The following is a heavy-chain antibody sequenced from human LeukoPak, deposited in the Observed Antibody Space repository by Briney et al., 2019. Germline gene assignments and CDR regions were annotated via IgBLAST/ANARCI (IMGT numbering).Heavy chain of an antibody. D-gene: IGHD3-3*01. J-gene: IGHJ6*03. CDR1: GYTFTSYD. CDR2: MNPNSGNT. V-gene: IGHV1-8*01. Sequence: ASVKVSCKASGYTFTSYDINWVRQATGQGLEWVGWMNPNSGNTGYAQKFQGRVTMTRNTSISTAYMELSSLRSEDTAVYYCARGYHVLRFLEWPRTDSRGPYYMDVWGKRTTVTVSS. CDR3: ARGYHVLRFLEWPRTDSRGPYYMDV.